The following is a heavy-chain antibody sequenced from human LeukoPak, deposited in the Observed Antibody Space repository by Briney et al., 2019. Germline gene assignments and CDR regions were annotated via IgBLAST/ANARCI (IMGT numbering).Heavy chain of an antibody. J-gene: IGHJ4*02. CDR2: IYSGGST. CDR3: ARRAGGYSHPHDY. V-gene: IGHV3-53*01. D-gene: IGHD4-23*01. Sequence: GGSLRLSCAASGFTVSSNYMSWVRQRPGKGLEGVSLIYSGGSTYYADSVKGRFTISRDNSKNTVYLQMNSLRAEDTAVYCCARRAGGYSHPHDYWGQGTLVTVSS. CDR1: GFTVSSNY.